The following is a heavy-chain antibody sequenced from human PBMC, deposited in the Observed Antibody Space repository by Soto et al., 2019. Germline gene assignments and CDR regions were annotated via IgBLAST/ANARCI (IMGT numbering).Heavy chain of an antibody. V-gene: IGHV1-24*01. CDR1: GYTLTELS. CDR3: ATARYFDWSLFPWFDP. Sequence: ASVKVSCKVSGYTLTELSMHWVRQAPGKGLEWMGGFDPEDGETIYAQKFQGRVTMTEDTSTDTAYMELSSLRSEDTAVYYCATARYFDWSLFPWFDPWGQGTLVTVSS. D-gene: IGHD3-9*01. CDR2: FDPEDGET. J-gene: IGHJ5*02.